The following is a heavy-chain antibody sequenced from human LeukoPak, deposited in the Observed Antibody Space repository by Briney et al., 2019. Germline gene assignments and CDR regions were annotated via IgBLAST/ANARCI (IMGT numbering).Heavy chain of an antibody. J-gene: IGHJ4*02. CDR2: IYYSGST. D-gene: IGHD3-10*01. CDR3: ARAPDYGSGSLFDY. CDR1: GGSISSHY. V-gene: IGHV4-59*11. Sequence: PSETLPLTCTVSGGSISSHYWSWIRQPPGKGLEWIGYIYYSGSTNYNPSLKSRVTISVDTSKNQFSLKLSSVTAADTAVYYCARAPDYGSGSLFDYWGQGTLVTVSS.